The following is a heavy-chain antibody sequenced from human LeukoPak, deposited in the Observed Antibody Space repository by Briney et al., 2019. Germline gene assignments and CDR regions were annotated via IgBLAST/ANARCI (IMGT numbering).Heavy chain of an antibody. Sequence: SETLSLTCSVSADSISIYYWTWIRQPPGKGLEWIGYIDHTGTTSYNPSLNSRVTISRDTSKNHFSLDLTSVTAADTAVYFCAIGRVSSSTYYSTYYYYFYMDVWGKGTTVIVSS. D-gene: IGHD4-11*01. J-gene: IGHJ6*03. CDR1: ADSISIYY. CDR3: AIGRVSSSTYYSTYYYYFYMDV. V-gene: IGHV4-59*01. CDR2: IDHTGTT.